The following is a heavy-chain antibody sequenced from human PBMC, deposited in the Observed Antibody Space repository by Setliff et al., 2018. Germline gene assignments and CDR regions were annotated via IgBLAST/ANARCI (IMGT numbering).Heavy chain of an antibody. D-gene: IGHD6-6*01. CDR1: GSPFNTYD. V-gene: IGHV1-18*01. CDR3: AMSSWPGRPNDFDL. Sequence: GASVKVSCKASGSPFNTYDINWVRQAPGQGLEWLGRIDLYNAGTTYAEKMETKVIMTVDTSSNIGYMELRSLTSDDTGIYFCAMSSWPGRPNDFDLWGQGTEVTVSS. CDR2: IDLYNAGT. J-gene: IGHJ3*01.